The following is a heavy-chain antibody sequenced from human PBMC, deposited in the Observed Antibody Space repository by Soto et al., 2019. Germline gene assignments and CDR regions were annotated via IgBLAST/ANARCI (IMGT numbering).Heavy chain of an antibody. CDR1: GYTFTSYA. V-gene: IGHV1-3*04. Sequence: QVQLVQSGAEEKKPGASVKVSCKASGYTFTSYAMHWVRQAPGQRLGWMGWINTGNGNTKYSQKFPGRVTITRDTSASTAYMELSSLRSEDTAVYYCARSIVVVTALDYWGQGTLVTVSS. J-gene: IGHJ4*02. CDR2: INTGNGNT. CDR3: ARSIVVVTALDY. D-gene: IGHD2-21*02.